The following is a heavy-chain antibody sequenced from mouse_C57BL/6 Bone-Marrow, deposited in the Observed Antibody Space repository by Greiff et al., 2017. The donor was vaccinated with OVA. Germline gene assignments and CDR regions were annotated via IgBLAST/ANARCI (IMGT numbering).Heavy chain of an antibody. CDR3: ARLGRPD. Sequence: EVQLQQSGPVLVKPGASVKMSCKASGYTITDYYMNWVKQSHGKSLEWIGVINPYNGGTSYNQKLKGKATLTVDKSSSTAYMELNSLTSEDSSVYYGARLGRPDWGQGTLVTVSA. D-gene: IGHD4-1*01. V-gene: IGHV1-19*01. J-gene: IGHJ3*01. CDR1: GYTITDYY. CDR2: INPYNGGT.